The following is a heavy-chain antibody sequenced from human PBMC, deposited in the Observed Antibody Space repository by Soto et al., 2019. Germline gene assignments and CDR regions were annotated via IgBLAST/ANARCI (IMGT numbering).Heavy chain of an antibody. CDR2: IDPSDSYT. CDR3: ASTYCSSTSCDMSYYGMDV. D-gene: IGHD2-2*02. V-gene: IGHV5-10-1*01. Sequence: GESLKISCKGSGYSFTSYWISWVRQMHGKGLEWMGRIDPSDSYTNYSPSFQGHVTISADKSISTAYLQWSSLKASDTAMYHCASTYCSSTSCDMSYYGMDVGGQGMTVTVSS. CDR1: GYSFTSYW. J-gene: IGHJ6*02.